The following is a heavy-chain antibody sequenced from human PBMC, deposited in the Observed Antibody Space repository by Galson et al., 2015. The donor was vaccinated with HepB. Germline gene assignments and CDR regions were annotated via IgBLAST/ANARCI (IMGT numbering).Heavy chain of an antibody. CDR2: ISRGGSTT. Sequence: SLRLSCAASGFTFSRSSMIWVRQAPGRGLEWISYISRGGSTTYYADSVKGRFTISRDNAKNLLFLQMNSLRDEDTAVFYCARESGNDHNYVMDVWDQGTTVTVSS. D-gene: IGHD1-26*01. CDR1: GFTFSRSS. V-gene: IGHV3-48*02. CDR3: ARESGNDHNYVMDV. J-gene: IGHJ6*02.